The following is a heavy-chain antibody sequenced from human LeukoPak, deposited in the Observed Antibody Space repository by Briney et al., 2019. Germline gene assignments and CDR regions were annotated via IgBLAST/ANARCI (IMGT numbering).Heavy chain of an antibody. CDR1: GFTFDDYA. D-gene: IGHD1-26*01. Sequence: TGGSLRLSCAASGFTFDDYAMHWVRQAPGKGLEWVSGISWNSGSIGYADSVKGRFTTSRDNAKNSLYLQMNSLRAEDTALYYCATDIVGAADDAFDIWGQGTMVTVSS. CDR2: ISWNSGSI. J-gene: IGHJ3*02. CDR3: ATDIVGAADDAFDI. V-gene: IGHV3-9*01.